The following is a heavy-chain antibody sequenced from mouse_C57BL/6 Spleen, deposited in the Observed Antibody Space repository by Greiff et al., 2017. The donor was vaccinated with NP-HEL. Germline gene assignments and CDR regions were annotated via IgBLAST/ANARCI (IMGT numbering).Heavy chain of an antibody. CDR3: ARWSTTVVAFDY. J-gene: IGHJ2*01. CDR1: GYTFTSYW. V-gene: IGHV1-69*01. CDR2: IDPSDSYT. D-gene: IGHD1-1*01. Sequence: VQLQQSGAELVMPGASVKLSCKASGYTFTSYWMHWVKQRPGQGLEWIGEIDPSDSYTNYNQKFKGKSTLTVDKSSSTAYMQLSSLTSEDSAVYYCARWSTTVVAFDYWGQGTTLTVSS.